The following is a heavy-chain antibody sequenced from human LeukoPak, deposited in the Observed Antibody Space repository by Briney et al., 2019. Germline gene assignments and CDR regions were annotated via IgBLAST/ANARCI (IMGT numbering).Heavy chain of an antibody. V-gene: IGHV4-30-4*08. Sequence: TLTLTCTVSGGSISSGDYYWSWIRQPPGKGLEWIGYIYYSGSTYYNPSLKSRVTISVDTSKNQFSLKLSSVTAVDTAVYYCARDNYYCSSTSCHMDVWGKGTTVTVSS. CDR1: GGSISSGDYY. CDR2: IYYSGST. CDR3: ARDNYYCSSTSCHMDV. J-gene: IGHJ6*03. D-gene: IGHD2-2*01.